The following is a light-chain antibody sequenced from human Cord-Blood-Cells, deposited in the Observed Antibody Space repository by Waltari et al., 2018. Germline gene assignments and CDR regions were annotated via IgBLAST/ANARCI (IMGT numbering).Light chain of an antibody. J-gene: IGKJ1*01. CDR3: QQYYSTPT. CDR2: WAS. Sequence: DIVMTQSPDSLAVSLGERATINCKSSQSVLYSSNNKNYLAWYQQKPGQPPKLLIYWASTRESGVPDLFSSSGSGTYFTLTSSILQAEDVAVYYCQQYYSTPTFGQGTKVEIK. V-gene: IGKV4-1*01. CDR1: QSVLYSSNNKNY.